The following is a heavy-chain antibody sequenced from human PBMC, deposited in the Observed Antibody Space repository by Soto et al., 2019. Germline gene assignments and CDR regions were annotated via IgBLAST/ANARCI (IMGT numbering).Heavy chain of an antibody. V-gene: IGHV3-21*01. J-gene: IGHJ4*02. CDR3: ARDQYFDY. CDR2: ISGSTRYI. Sequence: GALRLSCAASGFSFSDHGMNWVRQAPGKGLEWVPSISGSTRYIYYADSVKGRFTVSRDNAKNSLYLEMNSLRAEDTAVYYCARDQYFDYWGQGTLVTVSS. CDR1: GFSFSDHG.